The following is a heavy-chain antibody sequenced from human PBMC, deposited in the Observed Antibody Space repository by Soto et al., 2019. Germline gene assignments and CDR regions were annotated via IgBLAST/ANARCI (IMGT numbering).Heavy chain of an antibody. J-gene: IGHJ4*02. V-gene: IGHV3-23*01. CDR3: AKGSGVVITDFDS. CDR2: IRGGSDIT. D-gene: IGHD3-22*01. CDR1: GFNFKGYA. Sequence: GGSLRLSCAASGFNFKGYAMNWVRQAPGKGLEWVPAIRGGSDITYYADSVKGRFTISRDTSKNTLHLQMNSLRVEDTAIYYCAKGSGVVITDFDSWGQGTQVTVSS.